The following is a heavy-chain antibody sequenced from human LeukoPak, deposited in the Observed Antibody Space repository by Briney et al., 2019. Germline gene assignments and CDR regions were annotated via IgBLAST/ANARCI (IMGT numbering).Heavy chain of an antibody. J-gene: IGHJ6*03. Sequence: GGSLRLSCTVSGFTVSSNSMSWVRQAPGKGLEWVSFIYSGGNTHYSDSVKGRFTISRDNAKNSLYLQMNSLRAEDTAIYYCAREPYNGNYGDSYYYYMDVWGKGTTVTISS. CDR2: IYSGGNT. V-gene: IGHV3-53*01. CDR1: GFTVSSNS. D-gene: IGHD1-26*01. CDR3: AREPYNGNYGDSYYYYMDV.